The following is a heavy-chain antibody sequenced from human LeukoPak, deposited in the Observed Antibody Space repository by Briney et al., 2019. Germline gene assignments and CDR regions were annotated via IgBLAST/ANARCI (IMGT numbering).Heavy chain of an antibody. J-gene: IGHJ4*02. CDR2: IKEDGSEK. D-gene: IGHD6-13*01. Sequence: GGSLRLSCAASGFTFSGYWMSWVRQAPGKGLEWVANIKEDGSEKYYVDSVMGRFTISRDNAKNPLYLQMNSLRAEDTAVYYCARAYSSSWPHFDYWGQGTLVTVSS. CDR3: ARAYSSSWPHFDY. CDR1: GFTFSGYW. V-gene: IGHV3-7*01.